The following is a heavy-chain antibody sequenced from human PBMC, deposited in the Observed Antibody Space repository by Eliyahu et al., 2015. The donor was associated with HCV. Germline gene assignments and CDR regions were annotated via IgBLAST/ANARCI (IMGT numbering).Heavy chain of an antibody. Sequence: QVQLVQSGAEVKKPGASVKVSCKASGYTFTSYGISWVRQAPGQGLEWMGWISAYNGNTNYAQKLQGRVTMTTDTSTSTAHMELRSLRSDDTAVYYCARVWEIRFLQGEADYYMDVWGKGTTVTVSS. D-gene: IGHD3-10*01. CDR2: ISAYNGNT. V-gene: IGHV1-18*01. J-gene: IGHJ6*03. CDR1: GYTFTSYG. CDR3: ARVWEIRFLQGEADYYMDV.